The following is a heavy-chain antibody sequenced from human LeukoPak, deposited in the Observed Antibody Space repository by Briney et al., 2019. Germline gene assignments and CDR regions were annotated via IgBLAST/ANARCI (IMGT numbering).Heavy chain of an antibody. J-gene: IGHJ4*02. CDR3: AKAQPKALDY. CDR1: GFTFSSYF. V-gene: IGHV3-23*01. CDR2: ISGSGGST. D-gene: IGHD2-2*01. Sequence: GGSLRLSCAASGFTFSSYFMTWVRQAPGEGLEWVAAISGSGGSTYYAESVKGRFTISRDNSKNTLHLQMNSLTAEDTAVYFCAKAQPKALDYWGQGTLVTVSS.